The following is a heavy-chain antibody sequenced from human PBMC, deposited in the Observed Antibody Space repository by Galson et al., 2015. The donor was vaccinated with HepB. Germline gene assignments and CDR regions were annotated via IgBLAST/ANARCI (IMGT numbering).Heavy chain of an antibody. D-gene: IGHD3-10*01. Sequence: SVKVSCKASGGTFSSYAISWVRQAPGQGLEWMGGIIPIFGTANYAQKFQGRVTITADESTSTAYMELSSLRSEDTAVYYCARDPYGSGSHYNWFDPWGQGTLVTVSS. CDR2: IIPIFGTA. V-gene: IGHV1-69*13. CDR1: GGTFSSYA. J-gene: IGHJ5*02. CDR3: ARDPYGSGSHYNWFDP.